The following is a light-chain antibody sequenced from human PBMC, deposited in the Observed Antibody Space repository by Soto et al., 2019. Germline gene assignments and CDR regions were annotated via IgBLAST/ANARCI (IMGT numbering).Light chain of an antibody. Sequence: QSVLTQSSSASASLGSSVKLTCTLSSGHSSYIISWHQQQPGKAPRYLMKLEGSGSYNKGSGVPDRFSGSSSGAVRHLTISYLQSEDEADYYCETWDSNTSVFGGGTTLTVL. J-gene: IGLJ2*01. CDR1: SGHSSYI. V-gene: IGLV4-60*03. CDR2: LEGSGSY. CDR3: ETWDSNTSV.